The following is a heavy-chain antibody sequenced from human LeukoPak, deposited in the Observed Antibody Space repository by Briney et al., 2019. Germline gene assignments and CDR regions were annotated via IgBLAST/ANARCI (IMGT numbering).Heavy chain of an antibody. CDR2: IYYSGST. D-gene: IGHD3-9*01. CDR3: ARLLSQLFYDILTGYYPNYYYYMDV. CDR1: GGSISSSSYY. V-gene: IGHV4-39*07. Sequence: SETLSLTCTVSGGSISSSSYYWGWIRQPPGKGLEWIGSIYYSGSTYYNPSLKSRVTISVDTSKNQFSLKLSSVTAADTAVYYCARLLSQLFYDILTGYYPNYYYYMDVWGKGTTVTVSS. J-gene: IGHJ6*03.